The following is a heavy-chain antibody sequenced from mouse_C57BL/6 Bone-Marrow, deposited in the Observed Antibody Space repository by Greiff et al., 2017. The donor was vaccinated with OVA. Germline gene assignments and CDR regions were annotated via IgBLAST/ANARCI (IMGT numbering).Heavy chain of an antibody. J-gene: IGHJ3*01. CDR1: GFSFNTYA. Sequence: DVKLVESGGGLVQPKGSLKLSCAASGFSFNTYAMNWVRQAPGKGLEWVARIRSKSNNYATYYADSVKDRFTISRDDSESMLYLQMNNLKTEDTAMYYCVRESNYFAYWGQGTLVTVSA. CDR2: IRSKSNNYAT. V-gene: IGHV10-1*01. D-gene: IGHD2-5*01. CDR3: VRESNYFAY.